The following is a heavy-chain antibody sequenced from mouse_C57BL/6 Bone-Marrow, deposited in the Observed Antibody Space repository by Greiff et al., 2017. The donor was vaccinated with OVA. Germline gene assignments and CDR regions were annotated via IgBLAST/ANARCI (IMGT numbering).Heavy chain of an antibody. CDR3: VRHHYDYDRGFDY. D-gene: IGHD2-4*01. CDR2: IRSKSNNYAT. CDR1: GFSFNTYA. Sequence: EVKLMESGGGLVQPKGSLKLSCAASGFSFNTYAMNWVRQAPGKGLEWVARIRSKSNNYATYYADSVKDRFTISRDDSESMLYLQMNNLKTEDTAMYYCVRHHYDYDRGFDYWGQGTTLTVSS. V-gene: IGHV10-1*01. J-gene: IGHJ2*01.